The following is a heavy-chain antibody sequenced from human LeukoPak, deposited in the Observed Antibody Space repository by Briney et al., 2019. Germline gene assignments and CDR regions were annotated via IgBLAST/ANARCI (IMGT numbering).Heavy chain of an antibody. J-gene: IGHJ5*02. V-gene: IGHV4-34*01. CDR2: INHSGST. CDR1: GGSFSGYY. Sequence: SETLSLTCAVYGGSFSGYYWSWIRQPPGKGLEWIGEINHSGSTNYNPSLKSRVTISVDTSKNQFSLKLSSVTAADTAVYYCGRANAGIAAVGTVHWFAPGGQGPRVTVSS. D-gene: IGHD6-13*01. CDR3: GRANAGIAAVGTVHWFAP.